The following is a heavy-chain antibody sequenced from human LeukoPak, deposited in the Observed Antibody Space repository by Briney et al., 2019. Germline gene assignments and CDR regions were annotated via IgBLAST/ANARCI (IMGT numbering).Heavy chain of an antibody. CDR3: AKPVAPRVDYQYYLDI. CDR2: ISGSGGST. V-gene: IGHV3-23*01. J-gene: IGHJ6*03. D-gene: IGHD6-6*01. CDR1: GFTFNNYP. Sequence: GGSLRLSCEVSGFTFNNYPMSWVRQAPGKGLEWVSAISGSGGSTYYTDSVKGRFITSRDNSNNTVYLRMYSLRAGDTAVYYCAKPVAPRVDYQYYLDIWGQGTTVTVSS.